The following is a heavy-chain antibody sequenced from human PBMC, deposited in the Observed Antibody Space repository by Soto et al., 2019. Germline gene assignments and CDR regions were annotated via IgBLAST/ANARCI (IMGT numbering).Heavy chain of an antibody. CDR3: ARGGGDCSGGSCYFWRYYFDY. Sequence: EVQLVESGGGLVQPGGSLRLSCAASGFTVSSNYMSWVRQAPGKGLEWVSVIYSGGSTYYAESSKGRFTISRDNYKNRLYFHMNGMRGEDTAVYYCARGGGDCSGGSCYFWRYYFDYWGQGTLVTVSS. CDR2: IYSGGST. J-gene: IGHJ4*02. V-gene: IGHV3-66*01. D-gene: IGHD2-15*01. CDR1: GFTVSSNY.